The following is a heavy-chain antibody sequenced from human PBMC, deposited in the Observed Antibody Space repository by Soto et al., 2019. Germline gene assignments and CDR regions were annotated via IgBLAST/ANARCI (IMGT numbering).Heavy chain of an antibody. Sequence: PSETLSLTCAVYGGSFSVYYWSWIRQPPGKGLEWIGEINHSGSTNYNPSLKSRVTISVDTSKNQFSLKLSSVTAADTAVYYCARGPLEYSSWDYFDYWGQGTLVTVSS. V-gene: IGHV4-34*01. CDR3: ARGPLEYSSWDYFDY. CDR2: INHSGST. J-gene: IGHJ4*02. D-gene: IGHD6-6*01. CDR1: GGSFSVYY.